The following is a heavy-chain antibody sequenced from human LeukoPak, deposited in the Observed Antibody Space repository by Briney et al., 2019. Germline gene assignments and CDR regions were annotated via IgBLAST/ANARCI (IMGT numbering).Heavy chain of an antibody. Sequence: SETLSLTCAVYGGSFSGYYWSWIRQPPGKGLEWIGEINHSGSTNYNPSLKSRVTISVDTSKNQFSLKLSSVTAADTAVYYCARGPYLSDVWGQGTTVTVSS. CDR1: GGSFSGYY. CDR2: INHSGST. V-gene: IGHV4-34*01. CDR3: ARGPYLSDV. J-gene: IGHJ6*02.